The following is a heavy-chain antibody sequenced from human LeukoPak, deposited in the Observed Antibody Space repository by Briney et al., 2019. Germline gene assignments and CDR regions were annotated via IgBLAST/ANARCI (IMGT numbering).Heavy chain of an antibody. V-gene: IGHV1-69*04. CDR2: IIPILGIA. Sequence: GASVKVSCKASGGTFSSYAISWVRQAPGQGLEWMGRIIPILGIANYAQKFQGRVTITADKSTSTAYMELSSLRSEDTAVYYCARNYYDSSGYYYFFDYWGQGTLVTVS. D-gene: IGHD3-22*01. J-gene: IGHJ4*02. CDR3: ARNYYDSSGYYYFFDY. CDR1: GGTFSSYA.